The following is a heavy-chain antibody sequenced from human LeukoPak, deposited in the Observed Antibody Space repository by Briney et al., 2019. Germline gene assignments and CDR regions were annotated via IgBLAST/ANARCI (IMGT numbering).Heavy chain of an antibody. CDR2: ISSSSSYI. Sequence: GASLRLSCAASGFTFSSYSMNWVRQAPGKGLEWVSSISSSSSYIYYADSVKGRFTISRDNAKNSLYLQMNSLRAEDTAVYYCARVGEIGDAFDIWGQGTMVTVSS. CDR3: ARVGEIGDAFDI. V-gene: IGHV3-21*01. CDR1: GFTFSSYS. D-gene: IGHD3-10*01. J-gene: IGHJ3*02.